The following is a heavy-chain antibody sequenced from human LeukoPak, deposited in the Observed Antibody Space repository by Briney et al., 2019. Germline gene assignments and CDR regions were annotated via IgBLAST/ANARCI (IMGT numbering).Heavy chain of an antibody. V-gene: IGHV3-48*04. CDR3: ARGYCSGGSCQTDY. D-gene: IGHD2-15*01. J-gene: IGHJ4*02. Sequence: GGSLRLSCAASGFTFSNAWMNWVRQAPGKGLEWVSYISSSGSTIYYADSVKGRFTISRDNAKNSLYLQMNSLRAEDTAVYYCARGYCSGGSCQTDYWGQGTLVTVSS. CDR2: ISSSGSTI. CDR1: GFTFSNAW.